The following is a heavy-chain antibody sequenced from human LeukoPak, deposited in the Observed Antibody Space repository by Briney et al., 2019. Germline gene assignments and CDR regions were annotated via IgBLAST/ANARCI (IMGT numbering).Heavy chain of an antibody. Sequence: PSETLSLACTGSAVSISSGNFYWSWIRQSAGKGVEWIGHVYSTGNTKYNPSLKSRVTISADTSKNQISLRLRSVTAADTAVYYCARDQTYTGSGIYTYFDYWGQGILVTVSS. J-gene: IGHJ4*02. V-gene: IGHV4-61*09. CDR1: AVSISSGNFY. CDR3: ARDQTYTGSGIYTYFDY. D-gene: IGHD3-10*01. CDR2: VYSTGNT.